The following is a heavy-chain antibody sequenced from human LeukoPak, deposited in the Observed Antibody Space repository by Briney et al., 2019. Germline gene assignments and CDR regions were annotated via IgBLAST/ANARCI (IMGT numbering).Heavy chain of an antibody. Sequence: ASVKVSCKASGYTFTGYYMHRVRQAPGQGLEWMGWINPNSGGTNYAQKFQGRVTMTRDTSISTAYMELSRLRSDDTAVYYCARTSTIAAAGTLLDYWGQGTLVTVSS. CDR1: GYTFTGYY. D-gene: IGHD6-13*01. CDR3: ARTSTIAAAGTLLDY. J-gene: IGHJ4*02. CDR2: INPNSGGT. V-gene: IGHV1-2*02.